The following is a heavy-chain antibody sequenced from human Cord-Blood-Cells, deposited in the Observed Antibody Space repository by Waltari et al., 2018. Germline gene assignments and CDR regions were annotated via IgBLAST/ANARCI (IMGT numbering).Heavy chain of an antibody. D-gene: IGHD3-10*01. Sequence: QVQLVQSGAEVKKPGASVKVSCKASGYTFTSYAMHWVRQAPGQRLEWMGWINAGNGNTKYSQKFQGRVTITRDTSASTAYMELSSLRSEDTAVYYCARVFRYYYGSGSYYDAFDIWGQGTMVTVSS. CDR2: INAGNGNT. V-gene: IGHV1-3*01. J-gene: IGHJ3*02. CDR1: GYTFTSYA. CDR3: ARVFRYYYGSGSYYDAFDI.